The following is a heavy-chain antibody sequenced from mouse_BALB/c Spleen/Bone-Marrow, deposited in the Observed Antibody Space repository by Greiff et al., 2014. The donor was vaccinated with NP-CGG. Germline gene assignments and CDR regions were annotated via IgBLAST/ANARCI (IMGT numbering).Heavy chain of an antibody. J-gene: IGHJ2*01. Sequence: EVQLVESGLGLVKPSQTVSLTCTVTGISITTGNYRWSWIRQFPGNKLDWIGYIYYSGTITYNPSLTSRTTITRDTSKNQFFLEMNSLTAEDTATYYCAREGGGLGHFDYWGQGTTLTVSS. CDR3: AREGGGLGHFDY. D-gene: IGHD4-1*01. V-gene: IGHV3-5*02. CDR2: IYYSGTI. CDR1: GISITTGNYR.